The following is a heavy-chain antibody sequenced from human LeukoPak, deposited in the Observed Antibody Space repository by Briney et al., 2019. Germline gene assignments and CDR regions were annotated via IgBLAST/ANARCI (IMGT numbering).Heavy chain of an antibody. J-gene: IGHJ4*02. V-gene: IGHV3-7*04. D-gene: IGHD6-19*01. CDR1: GFTLGDHW. CDR2: IKQDGSAK. Sequence: PGGSLRLSCEAYGFTLGDHWMTWVRQAPGKGLEWVAYIKQDGSAKDYVDSVKGRFTISRDNSKNSLYLQMNNLRAEDTAVYYCARGGWSLDYWGQGTLATVSS. CDR3: ARGGWSLDY.